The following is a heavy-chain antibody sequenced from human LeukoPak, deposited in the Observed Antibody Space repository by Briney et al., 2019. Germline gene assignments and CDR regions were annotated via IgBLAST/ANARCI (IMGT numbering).Heavy chain of an antibody. CDR1: GFTFSDSF. CDR2: SRNKADSYTA. D-gene: IGHD6-13*01. Sequence: PGGSLRLSCAASGFTFSDSFMSCVPHAPGKGQEWVGRSRNKADSYTAEYAASVKGRFTISRDESKNSLYLQISSLETEDAAVYYCATSSWYRLAYWGQGGLVTVSS. J-gene: IGHJ4*02. CDR3: ATSSWYRLAY. V-gene: IGHV3-72*01.